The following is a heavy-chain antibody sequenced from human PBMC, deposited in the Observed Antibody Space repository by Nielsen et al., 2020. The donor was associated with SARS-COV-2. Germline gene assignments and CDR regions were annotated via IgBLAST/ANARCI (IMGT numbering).Heavy chain of an antibody. D-gene: IGHD3-3*01. CDR3: ARERVGGITIFGVVTRYGMDV. Sequence: WLRQPPGKGLEWIGYIYYSGSTYYNPSLKSRVTTSVDTSKNQFSLKLSSVTAADTALYYCARERVGGITIFGVVTRYGMDVWGQGTTVTVSS. CDR2: IYYSGST. V-gene: IGHV4-30-4*01. J-gene: IGHJ6*02.